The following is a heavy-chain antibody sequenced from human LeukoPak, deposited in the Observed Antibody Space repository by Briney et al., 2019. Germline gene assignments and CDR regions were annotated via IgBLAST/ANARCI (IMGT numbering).Heavy chain of an antibody. Sequence: SETLSLTCTVSGYSIISDYFWGWIRQPPGKGLEWIGYIYYSGSTNYNPSLKSRVTISVDTSKNQFSLKLSSVTAADTAVYYCARGVRSTYYDYVWGSYRDDAFDIWGQGTMVTVSS. CDR2: IYYSGST. D-gene: IGHD3-16*02. V-gene: IGHV4-61*01. CDR3: ARGVRSTYYDYVWGSYRDDAFDI. CDR1: GYSIISDYF. J-gene: IGHJ3*02.